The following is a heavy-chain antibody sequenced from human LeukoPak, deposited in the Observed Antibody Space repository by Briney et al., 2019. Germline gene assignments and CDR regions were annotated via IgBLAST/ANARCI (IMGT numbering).Heavy chain of an antibody. CDR1: GFPLSSYG. J-gene: IGHJ4*02. Sequence: GGSLRLSCAAFGFPLSSYGMHWVRQAPGKGLEWVALISYDGGNKYYADSVKGRFTISRDNSKNTLYLQMSSLRAEDTAVYYCAKVGLTVTTILDYFDYWGQGTLVTVSS. CDR3: AKVGLTVTTILDYFDY. CDR2: ISYDGGNK. V-gene: IGHV3-30*18. D-gene: IGHD4-11*01.